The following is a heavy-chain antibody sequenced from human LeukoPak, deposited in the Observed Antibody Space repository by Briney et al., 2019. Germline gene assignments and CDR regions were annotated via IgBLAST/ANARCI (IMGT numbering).Heavy chain of an antibody. V-gene: IGHV3-30*03. CDR3: ARDGIAVAGYDY. Sequence: PGGSLRLSCAACGFTFRRYGMHWVRQTPGKGVEGVAVISYDASNKNYADSVKGRFTISRDNAKNSPYLQMNSRRAEDTAVYYCARDGIAVAGYDYWGQGTLVTASS. CDR2: ISYDASNK. J-gene: IGHJ4*02. CDR1: GFTFRRYG. D-gene: IGHD6-19*01.